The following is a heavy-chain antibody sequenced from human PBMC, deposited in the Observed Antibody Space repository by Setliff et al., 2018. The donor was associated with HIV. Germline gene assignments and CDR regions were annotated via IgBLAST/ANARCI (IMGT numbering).Heavy chain of an antibody. Sequence: SVKVSCKASGGTFSSYAISWVRQAPGQGLEWMGGIVPIFGTANYAQKFQGRVTITADESTSTAYMELSSLRSEDTAVYYCARDILERGYYYYYMDVWGKGTTVTVSS. D-gene: IGHD3-3*01. V-gene: IGHV1-69*13. CDR3: ARDILERGYYYYYMDV. J-gene: IGHJ6*03. CDR2: IVPIFGTA. CDR1: GGTFSSYA.